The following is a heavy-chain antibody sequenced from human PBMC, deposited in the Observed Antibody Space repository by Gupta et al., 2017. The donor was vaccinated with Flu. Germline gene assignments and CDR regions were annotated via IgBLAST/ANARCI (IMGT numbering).Heavy chain of an antibody. J-gene: IGHJ5*02. D-gene: IGHD2-15*01. CDR3: AGVAVVGYGSNWFDP. Sequence: SDYFWSWIRQPPGKGLEWIGEINHSGRTNYNPSRKSRVSISVDTSKNQVSLKLSSLTEADTAVYYCAGVAVVGYGSNWFDPWGQVTLVTVS. CDR1: SDYF. V-gene: IGHV4-34*01. CDR2: INHSGRT.